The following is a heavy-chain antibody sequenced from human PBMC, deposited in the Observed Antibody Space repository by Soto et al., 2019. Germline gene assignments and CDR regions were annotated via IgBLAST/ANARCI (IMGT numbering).Heavy chain of an antibody. V-gene: IGHV3-30*18. J-gene: IGHJ4*02. Sequence: GVSLRLSCAASGFTFSSYGMHWVRQAPGKGLEWVAVISYDGSNKYYADSVKGRFTISRDNSKNTLYLQMNSLRAEDTAVYYCAKGMTTVVTPIWGQGPLVTVSA. CDR2: ISYDGSNK. D-gene: IGHD2-21*02. CDR3: AKGMTTVVTPI. CDR1: GFTFSSYG.